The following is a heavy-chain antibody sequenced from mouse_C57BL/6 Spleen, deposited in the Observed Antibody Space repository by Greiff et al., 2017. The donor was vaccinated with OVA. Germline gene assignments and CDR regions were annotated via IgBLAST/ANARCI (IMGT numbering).Heavy chain of an antibody. D-gene: IGHD4-1*01. Sequence: EVKLVESGGGLVQPGGSLKLSCAASGFTFSDYGMAWVRQAPRKGPEWVAFISNLAYSIYYADTVTGRFTISRENAKNTLYLEMSSLRSEDTAMYYCARRNGTWYFDVWGTGTTVTVSS. CDR1: GFTFSDYG. V-gene: IGHV5-15*04. J-gene: IGHJ1*03. CDR3: ARRNGTWYFDV. CDR2: ISNLAYSI.